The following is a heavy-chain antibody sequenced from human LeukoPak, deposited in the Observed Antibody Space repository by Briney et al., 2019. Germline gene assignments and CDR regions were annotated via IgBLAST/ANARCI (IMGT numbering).Heavy chain of an antibody. J-gene: IGHJ4*02. Sequence: GGSLRLSCAASGFTFSSYAMSWVRQAPGKGLEWVSAISGSGGSTYYADPVKGRFTISRDNSRDTLYLQMNSLRAEDTALYYCAKGGGYNRDYYFDYWGQGTLVTVSS. V-gene: IGHV3-23*01. CDR2: ISGSGGST. D-gene: IGHD5-24*01. CDR1: GFTFSSYA. CDR3: AKGGGYNRDYYFDY.